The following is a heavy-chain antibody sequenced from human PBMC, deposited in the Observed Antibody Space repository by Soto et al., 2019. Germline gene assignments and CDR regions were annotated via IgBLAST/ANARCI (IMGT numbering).Heavy chain of an antibody. CDR1: GGAISSYY. V-gene: IGHV4-59*08. D-gene: IGHD3-10*01. J-gene: IGHJ4*02. Sequence: SETLSLTCTVSGGAISSYYWSWIRQPPGKGLEWIGDIYYSGSTNYNPSLKSRVTISVDTSKNQFSLKLSSVTAADTAVYYCATSTYYGSGFDYWGQGTLVTVSS. CDR2: IYYSGST. CDR3: ATSTYYGSGFDY.